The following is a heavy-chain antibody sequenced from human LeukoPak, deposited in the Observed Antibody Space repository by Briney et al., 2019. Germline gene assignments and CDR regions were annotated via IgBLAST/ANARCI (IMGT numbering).Heavy chain of an antibody. J-gene: IGHJ6*03. CDR2: IKQDGSEK. V-gene: IGHV3-7*01. Sequence: SGGSLRLSCAASGFTFSSYWMSWVRQAPGKGLEWVANIKQDGSEKYYVDSVKGRFAISRDNAKNSLYLQMNSLRAEDTAVYYCARGRPYYYYYYMDVWGKGTTVTVSS. CDR3: ARGRPYYYYYYMDV. CDR1: GFTFSSYW.